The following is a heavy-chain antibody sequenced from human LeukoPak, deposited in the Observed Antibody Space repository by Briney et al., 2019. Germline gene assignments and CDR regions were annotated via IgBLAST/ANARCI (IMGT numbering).Heavy chain of an antibody. CDR2: ISESGGAT. CDR1: GFIFSGYS. J-gene: IGHJ4*02. D-gene: IGHD3-16*01. V-gene: IGHV3-23*01. CDR3: ATVGVGWVAFEY. Sequence: GGSLRLSCAASGFIFSGYSMNWVRQTPGKGLEWVSGISESGGATYYAGSAKGRFTISRDNSKNTLYLQMNSLRSDDTAVYYCATVGVGWVAFEYWGQGALVTVSS.